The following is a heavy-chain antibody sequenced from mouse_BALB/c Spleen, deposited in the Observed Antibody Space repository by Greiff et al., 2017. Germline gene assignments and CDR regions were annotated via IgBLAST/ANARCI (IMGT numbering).Heavy chain of an antibody. D-gene: IGHD1-2*01. CDR3: ARHEEDSLLRLLYFDD. Sequence: EVMLVESGGGLVKPGGSLKLSCAASGFTFSSYAMSWVRQTPEKRLEWVATVSSGGSYTYYPDSVKGRFTISRDNAKNTLYLQMSSLRSEDTAMYYCARHEEDSLLRLLYFDDWGQGTTLTVSS. V-gene: IGHV5-9-3*01. CDR1: GFTFSSYA. J-gene: IGHJ2*01. CDR2: VSSGGSYT.